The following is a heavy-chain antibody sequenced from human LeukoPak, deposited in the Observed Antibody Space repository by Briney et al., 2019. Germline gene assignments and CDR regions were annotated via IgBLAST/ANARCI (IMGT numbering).Heavy chain of an antibody. CDR3: ARIFRLGYCSGGSCPYYFDY. J-gene: IGHJ4*02. D-gene: IGHD2-15*01. V-gene: IGHV4-30-4*08. CDR1: GGSISSGDYY. Sequence: SETLSLTCTVSGGSISSGDYYWSRIRQPPGKGLEWIGYIYYSGSTYYNPSLKSRVTISVDTSKNQFSLKLSSVTAADTAVYYCARIFRLGYCSGGSCPYYFDYWGQGTLVTVSS. CDR2: IYYSGST.